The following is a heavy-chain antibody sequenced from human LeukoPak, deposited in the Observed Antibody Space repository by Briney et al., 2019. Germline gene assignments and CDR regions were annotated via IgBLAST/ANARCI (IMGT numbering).Heavy chain of an antibody. CDR3: ARGPVVTALDY. V-gene: IGHV3-66*01. D-gene: IGHD2-21*02. CDR1: GFTVSSNY. CDR2: IYSGGST. J-gene: IGHJ4*02. Sequence: GGSLRLSCAASGFTVSSNYMSWVRQAPGKGLEWVSVIYSGGSTYYADSVKGRFTISRDNSKNTLYLQMNSLRAEDTAVYYCARGPVVTALDYWGQGTLVTVSS.